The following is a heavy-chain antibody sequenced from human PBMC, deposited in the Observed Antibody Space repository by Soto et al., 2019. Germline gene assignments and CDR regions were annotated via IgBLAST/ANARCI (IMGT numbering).Heavy chain of an antibody. D-gene: IGHD6-13*01. J-gene: IGHJ6*02. CDR3: ARDQSGSSSWYGNYYYGMDV. CDR2: IYYSGST. V-gene: IGHV4-30-4*01. CDR1: GGSISSGDYY. Sequence: QVQLQESGPGLVKPSQTLSLTCTVSGGSISSGDYYWSWIRQPPGKGLEWIGYIYYSGSTYYNPSLKSRVTISVDTSKNQFSLKLSSVTAADTAVYYCARDQSGSSSWYGNYYYGMDVWGQGTTVTVSS.